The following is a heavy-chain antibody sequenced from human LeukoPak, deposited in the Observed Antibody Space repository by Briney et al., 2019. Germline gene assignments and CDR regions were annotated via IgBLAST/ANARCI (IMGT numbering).Heavy chain of an antibody. CDR2: IYSGGST. CDR1: GFTVSSSY. J-gene: IGHJ4*02. CDR3: ARVFMASFDY. V-gene: IGHV3-66*01. D-gene: IGHD3-10*01. Sequence: PGGSLRLSCAASGFTVSSSYMSWVRQAPGKGLEWVSVIYSGGSTYYADSVKGRLTISRDNSKNTLYLQMNSLGAEDTAVYYCARVFMASFDYWGQGTLVTVSS.